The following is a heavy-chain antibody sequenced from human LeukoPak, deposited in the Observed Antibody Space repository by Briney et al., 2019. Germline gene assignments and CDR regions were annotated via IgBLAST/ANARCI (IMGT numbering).Heavy chain of an antibody. D-gene: IGHD3-16*01. CDR3: ARDPGYESWSPFWGGMDV. V-gene: IGHV3-74*01. J-gene: IGHJ6*04. Sequence: EGSLRLSCAASGFTFSSSWMHWVRQAPGKGLVWVSRITRDGSSTTYADSVKGRFTTSRDNAKNTLYLQMDSLRDDDTAVYYCARDPGYESWSPFWGGMDVWGNGTTVIVSS. CDR1: GFTFSSSW. CDR2: ITRDGSST.